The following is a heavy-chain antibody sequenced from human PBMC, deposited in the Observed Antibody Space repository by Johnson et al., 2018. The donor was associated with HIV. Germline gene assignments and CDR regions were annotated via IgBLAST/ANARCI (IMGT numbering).Heavy chain of an antibody. D-gene: IGHD5/OR15-5a*01. Sequence: MLLVESGGGLIQPGGSLRLSCKASGFSISSNYMSWVRQPPGKGLEWVSVFYSGGSTYYADSVKGRFTISRDNSKNTLFLQMNSLRAEDTAVYYCARDNLRAFDVWGQGTTVTVSS. CDR2: FYSGGST. J-gene: IGHJ3*01. V-gene: IGHV3-53*01. CDR1: GFSISSNY. CDR3: ARDNLRAFDV.